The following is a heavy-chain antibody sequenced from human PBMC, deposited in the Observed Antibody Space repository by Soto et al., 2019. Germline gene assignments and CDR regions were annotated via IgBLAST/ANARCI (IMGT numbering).Heavy chain of an antibody. Sequence: SVKVSCKASGGTFSSYAISWVRQAPGQGLEWMGGIIPIFGTANYAQKFQGRVTITADESTSTAYMELSSLRSEDTAVYYCARDNRLRLHAFDIWGQGTIVPVSS. CDR3: ARDNRLRLHAFDI. J-gene: IGHJ3*02. V-gene: IGHV1-69*13. CDR1: GGTFSSYA. CDR2: IIPIFGTA. D-gene: IGHD5-12*01.